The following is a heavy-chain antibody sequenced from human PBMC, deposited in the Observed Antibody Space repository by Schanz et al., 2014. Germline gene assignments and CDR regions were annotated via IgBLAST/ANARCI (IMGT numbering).Heavy chain of an antibody. J-gene: IGHJ6*02. V-gene: IGHV1-18*04. CDR3: ARVQDDILTGSEYYYGMDV. CDR1: TYTFTSFG. Sequence: QVQLVQSGAEVKKPGASVKVSCKASTYTFTSFGFTWVRQAPGQGLEWMGWISAYNGNTNYPQKLQGRVTMTTDTSTSTAYMELRSLRSDDTAVYYCARVQDDILTGSEYYYGMDVWGQGTTVTVSS. CDR2: ISAYNGNT. D-gene: IGHD3-9*01.